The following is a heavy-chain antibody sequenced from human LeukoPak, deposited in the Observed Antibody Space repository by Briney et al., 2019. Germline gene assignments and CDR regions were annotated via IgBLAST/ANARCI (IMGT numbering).Heavy chain of an antibody. CDR3: AKRSGQTWGYFDY. CDR2: ISWNSDNI. V-gene: IGHV3-9*01. D-gene: IGHD6-19*01. Sequence: GGSLRLSCAASGFTFDDYAFDWARQAPGKGLEWVSSISWNSDNIAYADSVKGRFTISRDNAKHSLYLQMNGLRADDTALYYCAKRSGQTWGYFDYGGQATLVTVS. CDR1: GFTFDDYA. J-gene: IGHJ4*02.